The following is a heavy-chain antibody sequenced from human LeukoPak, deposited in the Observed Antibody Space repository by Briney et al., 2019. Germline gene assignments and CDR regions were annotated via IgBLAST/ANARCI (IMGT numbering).Heavy chain of an antibody. Sequence: GASVKVSCKASGYTFTGYYMHWVRQAPGQGLEWMGRINPNSGGTNYAQKFQGRVTMTRDTSISTAYMELSSLRSEDTAVYYCARDALRTGYLAGYYYYMDVWGKGTTVTVSS. D-gene: IGHD3/OR15-3a*01. V-gene: IGHV1-2*06. CDR1: GYTFTGYY. CDR3: ARDALRTGYLAGYYYYMDV. CDR2: INPNSGGT. J-gene: IGHJ6*03.